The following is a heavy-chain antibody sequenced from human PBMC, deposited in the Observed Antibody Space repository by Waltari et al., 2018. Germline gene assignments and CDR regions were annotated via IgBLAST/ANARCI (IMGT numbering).Heavy chain of an antibody. J-gene: IGHJ6*02. D-gene: IGHD6-13*01. V-gene: IGHV1-2*04. CDR1: GYTFSGYY. CDR3: ARDQSSWGNYYYYGMDV. Sequence: KASGYTFSGYYMHWVRQAPGQGLEWMVWINPNSGGTNYAQKFQRWDTMTRDTSISTAYMELSRLRSDDTAVYYCARDQSSWGNYYYYGMDVWGQGTTVTVSS. CDR2: INPNSGGT.